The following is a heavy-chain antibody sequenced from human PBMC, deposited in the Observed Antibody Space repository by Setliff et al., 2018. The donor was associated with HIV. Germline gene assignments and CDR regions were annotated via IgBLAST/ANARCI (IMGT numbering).Heavy chain of an antibody. CDR2: VDPEDDKT. J-gene: IGHJ5*02. CDR1: GYTFADYY. D-gene: IGHD5-12*01. V-gene: IGHV1-69-2*01. Sequence: ASVKVSCKASGYTFADYYMHWVHQAPGKGREWMGRVDPEDDKTIYAEKFQGRVTITADTSTDTAYMELGSLRSEDTAVYYSARDIGLTTSGKGWLEPWDQATQVTVSS. CDR3: ARDIGLTTSGKGWLEP.